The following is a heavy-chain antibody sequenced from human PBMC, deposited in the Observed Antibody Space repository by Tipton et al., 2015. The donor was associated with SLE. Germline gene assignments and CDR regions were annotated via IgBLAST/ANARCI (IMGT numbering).Heavy chain of an antibody. CDR3: ARHLTGARAFDI. CDR2: IYYSGST. CDR1: GDSVNSGGYY. V-gene: IGHV4-31*03. J-gene: IGHJ3*02. D-gene: IGHD1-26*01. Sequence: TLSLTCSVSGDSVNSGGYYWNWIRQHPAKGLEWIAYIYYSGSTYYHPSLKSRITISVDTSKNQFSLKLNSVTAADTAVYFCARHLTGARAFDIWGQGTMVTVSS.